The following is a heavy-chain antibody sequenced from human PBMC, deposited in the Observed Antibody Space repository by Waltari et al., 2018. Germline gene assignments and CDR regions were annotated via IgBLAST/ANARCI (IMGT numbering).Heavy chain of an antibody. CDR3: ARDGSPGIDY. CDR1: GSPFRSYW. J-gene: IGHJ4*02. CDR2: IKQDGSEN. D-gene: IGHD1-1*01. V-gene: IGHV3-7*01. Sequence: EVQLVESGGGLVKPGGSLRLCCAASGSPFRSYWSAWVRQAPGKWLEWVANIKQDGSENYYVDSVKGRFTISRDNAKNSLYLQMNSLRAEDTAVYYCARDGSPGIDYWGQGTLVTVSS.